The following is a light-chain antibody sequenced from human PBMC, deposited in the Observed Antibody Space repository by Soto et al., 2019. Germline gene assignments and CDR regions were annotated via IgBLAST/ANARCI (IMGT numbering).Light chain of an antibody. CDR1: QSVSSN. V-gene: IGKV3D-15*01. Sequence: EIVMTQSPATLSVSPVERATLSCMASQSVSSNLAWYQQKPGQAPRLLIYGASTRATGIPARFSGSGSGTEFTLTISSLQSEDFAVYYCQQYNNWPSITFGQGTRLEIK. CDR2: GAS. CDR3: QQYNNWPSIT. J-gene: IGKJ5*01.